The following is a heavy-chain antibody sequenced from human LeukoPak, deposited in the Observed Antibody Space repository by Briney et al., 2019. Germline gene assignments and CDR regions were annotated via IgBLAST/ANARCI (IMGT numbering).Heavy chain of an antibody. CDR3: ARGSIALDY. Sequence: SGTLSLTCTVSGGSISSHYWSWIRQPPGKGLEWIGYIYYSGSTNYNPSLKSRVTISVDTSKNQFSLKLSSVTAADTAVYYCARGSIALDYWGQGTLVTVSS. D-gene: IGHD6-6*01. CDR1: GGSISSHY. CDR2: IYYSGST. J-gene: IGHJ4*02. V-gene: IGHV4-59*11.